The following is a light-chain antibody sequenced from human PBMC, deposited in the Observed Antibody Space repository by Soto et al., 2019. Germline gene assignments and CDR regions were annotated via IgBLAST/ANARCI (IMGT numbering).Light chain of an antibody. Sequence: QSVLTQPASVSGSPGQSITISCTGTSSDVGSYNFVSWYQQHPGKAPKLMIYDVTKRPSGVSDRFSGSRSGNTASLTISGLQDEDEADYYCCSYASSSTDVFGSGTKLTVL. J-gene: IGLJ1*01. V-gene: IGLV2-23*02. CDR1: SSDVGSYNF. CDR2: DVT. CDR3: CSYASSSTDV.